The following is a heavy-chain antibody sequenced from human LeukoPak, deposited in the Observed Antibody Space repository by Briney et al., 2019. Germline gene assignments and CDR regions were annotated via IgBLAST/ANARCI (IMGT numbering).Heavy chain of an antibody. Sequence: PSETLSLTCAVYGGSFSGYYWSWIRQPPGKGLEWIGEINHSGSTNYNPSLKSRVTISVDKSKNQFSLKLSSVTAADTAVYYCARASPRYGYYYYYYMDVWGKGTTVTVSS. V-gene: IGHV4-34*01. D-gene: IGHD5-18*01. CDR1: GGSFSGYY. J-gene: IGHJ6*03. CDR3: ARASPRYGYYYYYYMDV. CDR2: INHSGST.